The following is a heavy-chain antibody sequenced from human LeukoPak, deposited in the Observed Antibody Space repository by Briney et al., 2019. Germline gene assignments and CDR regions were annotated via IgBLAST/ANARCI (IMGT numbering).Heavy chain of an antibody. CDR2: IYYSGST. D-gene: IGHD4-23*01. V-gene: IGHV4-30-4*08. CDR1: GGSISSGDYY. CDR3: AGSLDYGGNPALDY. J-gene: IGHJ4*02. Sequence: SLTCTVSGGSISSGDYYWSWIRQPPGKGLEWIGYIYYSGSTYYNPSLKSRVTISVDTSKNQFSLKLSSVTAADTAVYYCAGSLDYGGNPALDYWGQGTLVTVSS.